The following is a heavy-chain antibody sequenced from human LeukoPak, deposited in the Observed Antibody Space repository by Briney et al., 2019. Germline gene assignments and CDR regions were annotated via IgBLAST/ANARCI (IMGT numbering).Heavy chain of an antibody. V-gene: IGHV3-30*04. J-gene: IGHJ4*02. CDR3: ARVGKNGWDFDH. D-gene: IGHD6-19*01. CDR2: ISSDGSKI. CDR1: GFIFSNYA. Sequence: GRSLRLSCAASGFIFSNYAMHWVRQAPGKGLEWVALISSDGSKIYYADSVKGRFTISRDNTKNSLYLQMTSLRADDTAVYYCARVGKNGWDFDHWGQGTLVTVSS.